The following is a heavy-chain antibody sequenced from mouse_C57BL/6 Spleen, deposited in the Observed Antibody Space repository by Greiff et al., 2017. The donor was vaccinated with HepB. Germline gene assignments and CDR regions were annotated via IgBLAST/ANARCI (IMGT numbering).Heavy chain of an antibody. Sequence: EVKLVESGGGLVQPGGSLSLSCAASGFTFTDYYMSWVRQPPGKALEWLGFIRNKANGYTTEYSASVKGRFTISRDNSQSILYLQMNALRAEDSATYYCARGIHGSSPWLAYWGQGTLVTVSA. CDR3: ARGIHGSSPWLAY. D-gene: IGHD1-1*01. CDR1: GFTFTDYY. J-gene: IGHJ3*01. V-gene: IGHV7-3*01. CDR2: IRNKANGYTT.